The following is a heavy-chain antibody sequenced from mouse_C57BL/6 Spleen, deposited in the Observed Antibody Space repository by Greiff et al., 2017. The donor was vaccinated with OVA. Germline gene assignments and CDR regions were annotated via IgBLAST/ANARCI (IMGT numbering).Heavy chain of an antibody. V-gene: IGHV5-6*02. Sequence: DVRLVESGGDLVKPGGSLKLSCAASGFTFSSYGMSWVRQTPDKRLEWVATISSGGSYTYYPDSVKGRFTISRDNAKNTLYLQMSSLKSEDTAMYYCARQYSNYFDYWGQGTTLTVSS. CDR3: ARQYSNYFDY. CDR1: GFTFSSYG. J-gene: IGHJ2*01. D-gene: IGHD2-5*01. CDR2: ISSGGSYT.